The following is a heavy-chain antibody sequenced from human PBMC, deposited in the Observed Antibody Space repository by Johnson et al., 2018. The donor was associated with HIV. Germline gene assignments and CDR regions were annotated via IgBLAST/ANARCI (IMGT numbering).Heavy chain of an antibody. V-gene: IGHV3-20*04. D-gene: IGHD6-13*01. CDR3: ASLSSSLFGAFDI. Sequence: VQLVESGGGVVRPGGSLRLSCAASGFTFDDYGMSWVRQAPGKGLEWVSGINWNGGSTGYADSVKGRFTISRDNSKNTLYLQMNSLRAEDTAVYYCASLSSSLFGAFDIWGQGTMVTVSS. CDR1: GFTFDDYG. CDR2: INWNGGST. J-gene: IGHJ3*02.